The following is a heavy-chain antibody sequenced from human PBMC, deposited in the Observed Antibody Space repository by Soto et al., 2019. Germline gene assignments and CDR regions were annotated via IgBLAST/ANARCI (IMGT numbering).Heavy chain of an antibody. V-gene: IGHV3-23*01. Sequence: EVQLLESGGGLVQPGGSLRLSCAASGLTFSGYGMSWVRQAPGTGLEWVSAISGSGSTTYYADSVKGLFTISTDDSKNILFLQMNSLRAEDTAVYYCVTRSRGLQSSPPRLDSWGQGTLVTVSS. CDR1: GLTFSGYG. CDR2: ISGSGSTT. D-gene: IGHD4-4*01. CDR3: VTRSRGLQSSPPRLDS. J-gene: IGHJ4*02.